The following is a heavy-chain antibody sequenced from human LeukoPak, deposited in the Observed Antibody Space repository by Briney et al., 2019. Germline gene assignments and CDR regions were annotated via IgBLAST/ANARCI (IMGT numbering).Heavy chain of an antibody. D-gene: IGHD3-3*01. CDR2: IYYSGST. J-gene: IGHJ5*02. V-gene: IGHV4-59*08. Sequence: KPSETLSLTCTVSGGSISSYYWSWIRQPPGKGLEWIGYIYYSGSTNYNPSLKSRVTISVDTSKNQFSLKLSSVTAADTAVYYCARHRSGYSSYNWFDPWGQGTLVTVSS. CDR3: ARHRSGYSSYNWFDP. CDR1: GGSISSYY.